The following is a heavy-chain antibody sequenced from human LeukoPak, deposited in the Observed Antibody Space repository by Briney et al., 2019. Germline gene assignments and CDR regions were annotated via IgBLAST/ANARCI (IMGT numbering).Heavy chain of an antibody. D-gene: IGHD2-2*01. Sequence: GGSLRLSCAAFGFMFSSYSMNWVRQAPGKGLEWVSYISSSSSTIYYADSAKGRFTISRDNAKNSLYLQMNSLRAEDTAVYYCARSCSSTTCYSYHYHYMDVWGKGTTVTVSS. V-gene: IGHV3-48*01. CDR1: GFMFSSYS. J-gene: IGHJ6*03. CDR3: ARSCSSTTCYSYHYHYMDV. CDR2: ISSSSSTI.